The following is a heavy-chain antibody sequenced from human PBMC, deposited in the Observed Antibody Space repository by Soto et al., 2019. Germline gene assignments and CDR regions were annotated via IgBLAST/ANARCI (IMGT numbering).Heavy chain of an antibody. CDR1: GGSISSGGYY. CDR2: IYYSGST. V-gene: IGHV4-31*03. CDR3: ASPGYSYGYGAFDI. Sequence: SETLSLTCTVSGGSISSGGYYWSWIRQHPGKGLEWIGYIYYSGSTYYNPSLKSRVTISVDTSKNQFSLKLSSVTAAVTAVYYCASPGYSYGYGAFDIWGQGTMVTVSS. D-gene: IGHD5-18*01. J-gene: IGHJ3*02.